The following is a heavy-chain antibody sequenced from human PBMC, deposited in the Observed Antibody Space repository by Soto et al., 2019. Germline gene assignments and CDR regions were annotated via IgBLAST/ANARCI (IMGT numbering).Heavy chain of an antibody. CDR3: ARGGIVAVPAALSSYDDYTSYRFDS. Sequence: QVQLAQSGAEVRKPGSSVKVSCRASGGSFSDFAFSWVRQAPGQGLEWMGGTIPMFAATKYAQRLQGSITITADGSTRTVYWALSCLTSDDSSVYYCARGGIVAVPAALSSYDDYTSYRFDSWGQGTLVSVSS. J-gene: IGHJ4*02. CDR2: TIPMFAAT. D-gene: IGHD3-16*02. CDR1: GGSFSDFA. V-gene: IGHV1-69*01.